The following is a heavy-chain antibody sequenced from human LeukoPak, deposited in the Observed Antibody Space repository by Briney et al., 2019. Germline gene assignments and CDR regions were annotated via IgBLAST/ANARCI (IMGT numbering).Heavy chain of an antibody. V-gene: IGHV3-23*01. J-gene: IGHJ6*02. CDR2: ISGSGGST. CDR3: ARDRLGYCSSTSCLMDV. D-gene: IGHD2-2*01. CDR1: GFTFSSYA. Sequence: GGSLRLSCAASGFTFSSYATSWVRQAPGKGLEWVSAISGSGGSTYYADSVKGRFTISRDNSKNTLYLQMNSLRAEDTALYHRARDRLGYCSSTSCLMDVWGQGTLVTVSS.